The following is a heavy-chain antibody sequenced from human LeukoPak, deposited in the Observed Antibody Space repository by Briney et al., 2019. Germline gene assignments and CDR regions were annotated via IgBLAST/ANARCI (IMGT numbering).Heavy chain of an antibody. CDR3: AREERCTSISCYYAFDI. CDR2: INPNSGGT. V-gene: IGHV1-2*02. J-gene: IGHJ3*02. CDR1: GYTFTGDY. D-gene: IGHD2-2*01. Sequence: AASVKVSCKASGYTFTGDYIHWVRQAPGEGLEWMGWINPNSGGTNYAQKFQGRVTMTRDTSISTAYMELSRLTSDDTAVYYCAREERCTSISCYYAFDIWGQGTMVTVSS.